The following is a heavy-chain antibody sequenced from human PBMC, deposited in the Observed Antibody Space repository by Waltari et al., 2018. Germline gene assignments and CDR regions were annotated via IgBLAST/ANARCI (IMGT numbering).Heavy chain of an antibody. CDR2: IYPGASDT. CDR1: GYSFTSYW. CDR3: ATTFGGVEDAFDI. J-gene: IGHJ3*02. Sequence: EVQLVQSGAEVKKPGESLKISCKGSGYSFTSYWIGWVRQMPGKGLECMGIIYPGASDTRYSPSFQGQVTSSAAKSISTAYLQWSSLKASDTAMYYCATTFGGVEDAFDIWGQGTMVTVSS. V-gene: IGHV5-51*03. D-gene: IGHD3-16*01.